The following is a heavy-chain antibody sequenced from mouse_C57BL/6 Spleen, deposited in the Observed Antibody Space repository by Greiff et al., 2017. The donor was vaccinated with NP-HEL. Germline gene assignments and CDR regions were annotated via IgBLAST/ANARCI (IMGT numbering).Heavy chain of an antibody. V-gene: IGHV1-76*01. CDR1: GYTFTDYY. J-gene: IGHJ2*01. CDR3: ARSLFFTTVVAGDY. D-gene: IGHD1-1*01. Sequence: QVQLQQSGAELVRPGASVKLSCKASGYTFTDYYINWVKQRPGQGLEWIARIYPGSGNTYYNEKFKGKATLTAEKSSSTAYMQLSSLTSEDSAVYFCARSLFFTTVVAGDYWGQGTTLTVSS. CDR2: IYPGSGNT.